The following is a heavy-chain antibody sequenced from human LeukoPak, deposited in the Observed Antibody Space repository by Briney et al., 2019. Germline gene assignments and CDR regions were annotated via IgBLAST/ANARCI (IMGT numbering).Heavy chain of an antibody. J-gene: IGHJ4*02. D-gene: IGHD2-15*01. Sequence: GGSLRLSRAASGFTFTSYTMSWVRQAPGKGLEWVSSITNNGVYTYYTDSVKGRFTISRDNANNSLYLQMNSLSAEDTAIYYCARQPQVAHFDYWGQGTLVSVSS. CDR3: ARQPQVAHFDY. CDR1: GFTFTSYT. V-gene: IGHV3-21*01. CDR2: ITNNGVYT.